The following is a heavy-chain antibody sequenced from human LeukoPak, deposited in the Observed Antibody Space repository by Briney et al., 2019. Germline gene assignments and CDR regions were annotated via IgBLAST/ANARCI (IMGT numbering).Heavy chain of an antibody. CDR3: ARDLAQLYYFDY. J-gene: IGHJ4*02. CDR2: INPSGGST. V-gene: IGHV1-46*01. D-gene: IGHD1-1*01. CDR1: GYAFTSYY. Sequence: ASVKVSCKASGYAFTSYYMHWVRQAPGQALERMGIINPSGGSTSYAQKFQGRVTMTRDTSTSTVYMELSSLRSEDTAVYYCARDLAQLYYFDYWGQGTLVTVSS.